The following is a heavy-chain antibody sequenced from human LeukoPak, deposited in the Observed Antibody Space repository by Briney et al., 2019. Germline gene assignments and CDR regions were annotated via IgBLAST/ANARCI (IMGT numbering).Heavy chain of an antibody. CDR1: GYTFSSYG. J-gene: IGHJ4*02. CDR2: ISAYNGNT. Sequence: GASVKVSCKASGYTFSSYGMTWVRQAPGQGLEWMGWISAYNGNTNYAQKLQGRVTMTTDTSTSTAYMELRSLRSDDTAVYYCAREYSSGWYYFDYWGQGTLVTVSS. D-gene: IGHD6-19*01. V-gene: IGHV1-18*01. CDR3: AREYSSGWYYFDY.